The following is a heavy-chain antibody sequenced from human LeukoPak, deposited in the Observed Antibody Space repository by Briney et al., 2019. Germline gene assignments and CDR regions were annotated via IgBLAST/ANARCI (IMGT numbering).Heavy chain of an antibody. J-gene: IGHJ4*02. V-gene: IGHV3-64*01. CDR3: AKLSPEGYFDY. CDR2: ISYNGDDT. Sequence: PGGSLRLSCAAPKITTSRPSTHSPPHPPRKGLEYVSAISYNGDDTNYANSVKSRFTISRDNSKNTLYLQMGSLRTEEMGVYYCAKLSPEGYFDYWGQGTLVTVSS. D-gene: IGHD4-23*01. CDR1: KITTSRPS.